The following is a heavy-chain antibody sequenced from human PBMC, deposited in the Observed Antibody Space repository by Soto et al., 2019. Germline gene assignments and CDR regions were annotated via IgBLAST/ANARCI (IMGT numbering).Heavy chain of an antibody. Sequence: GGSLRLSCAASGFTFSSYGMHWVRQAPGKGLEWVAVIWYDGSNKYYADSVKGRFTISRDNSKNTLYLQMNSLRAEDTAVYYCARDVAAAGKGTFDYWGQGTLVTVSS. CDR3: ARDVAAAGKGTFDY. J-gene: IGHJ4*02. D-gene: IGHD6-13*01. V-gene: IGHV3-33*01. CDR2: IWYDGSNK. CDR1: GFTFSSYG.